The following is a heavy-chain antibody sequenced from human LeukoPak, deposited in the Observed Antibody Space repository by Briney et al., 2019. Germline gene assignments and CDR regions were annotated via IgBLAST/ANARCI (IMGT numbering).Heavy chain of an antibody. Sequence: PGGSLRLSCAASGFTFSSYAMHWVRQAPGKGLEWVAVISYDGSNKYYADSVKGRFTISRDNSKNTLYLQMNSLRAEDTAVYYCARGGVAYYYYYMDVWGKGTTVTVSS. J-gene: IGHJ6*03. CDR3: ARGGVAYYYYYMDV. CDR2: ISYDGSNK. CDR1: GFTFSSYA. V-gene: IGHV3-30*04. D-gene: IGHD3-10*01.